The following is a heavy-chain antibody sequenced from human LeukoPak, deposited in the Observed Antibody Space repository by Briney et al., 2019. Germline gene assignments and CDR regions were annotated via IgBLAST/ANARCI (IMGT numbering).Heavy chain of an antibody. CDR1: GYSFTSYW. D-gene: IGHD5-12*01. CDR3: ARSRDIVAAEYSYFMDV. Sequence: GESLKISCKGSGYSFTSYWIGWVRQMPGKGLEWMGIIYPGDSDTRYSPSFQGQVTISADKSISTAYLQWSSLNASDTAMYYCARSRDIVAAEYSYFMDVWGKGTTVTVSS. CDR2: IYPGDSDT. V-gene: IGHV5-51*01. J-gene: IGHJ6*03.